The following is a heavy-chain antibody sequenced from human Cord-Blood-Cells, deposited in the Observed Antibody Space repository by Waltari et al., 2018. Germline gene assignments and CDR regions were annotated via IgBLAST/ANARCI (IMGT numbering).Heavy chain of an antibody. Sequence: QVQLQESGPGLVKPSGTLSLTCAVSGGSISSSNWWSWVRQPPGKGLEGIGEIYHSGSTNCNPYISSRVTRSVDKPKNQFSLQRSAVTAADTAVYVCARVAGYCSGGSCYNWCDPWGQGTLVTVSS. CDR1: GGSISSSNW. J-gene: IGHJ5*02. V-gene: IGHV4-4*02. D-gene: IGHD2-15*01. CDR2: IYHSGST. CDR3: ARVAGYCSGGSCYNWCDP.